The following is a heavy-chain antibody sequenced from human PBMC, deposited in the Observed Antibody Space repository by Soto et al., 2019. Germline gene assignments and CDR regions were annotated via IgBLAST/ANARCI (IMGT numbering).Heavy chain of an antibody. CDR3: AKETYSGPLDY. J-gene: IGHJ4*02. V-gene: IGHV3-30*02. Sequence: GGSLRLSCAASGFTFDDYTMHWVRQTPGKGLEWVSSISYSGNNIYYRDSVKGRFTISRDNSKNTLYLQMNSLRAEDTAVYYCAKETYSGPLDYWGQGTLVTVSS. CDR1: GFTFDDYT. CDR2: ISYSGNNI. D-gene: IGHD2-15*01.